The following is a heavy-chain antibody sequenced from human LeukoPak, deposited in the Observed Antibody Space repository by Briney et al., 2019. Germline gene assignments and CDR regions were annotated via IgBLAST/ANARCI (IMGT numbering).Heavy chain of an antibody. Sequence: APVKVSCKASGYTFTGYYMHWVRQAPGQGLEWMGWINPNSGGTNYAQKFQGRVTMTRDTSISTAYMELSRLRSDDTAVYYCARYLDCSSSSKCGTDYWGQGTLVTVSS. D-gene: IGHD6-6*01. J-gene: IGHJ4*02. V-gene: IGHV1-2*02. CDR1: GYTFTGYY. CDR3: ARYLDCSSSSKCGTDY. CDR2: INPNSGGT.